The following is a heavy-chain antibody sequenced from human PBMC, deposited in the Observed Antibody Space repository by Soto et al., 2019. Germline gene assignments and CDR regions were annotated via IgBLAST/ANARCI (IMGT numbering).Heavy chain of an antibody. CDR1: GGSVSSGSYY. J-gene: IGHJ6*02. D-gene: IGHD3-3*01. V-gene: IGHV4-31*03. CDR3: ASGYDFWSGQEYYYYYGMDV. Sequence: NPSETLSLTCTVSGGSVSSGSYYWSWIRQPPGKGLEWIGCIYYSGSTYYNPSLKSRVTISVDTSKNQFSLKLSSVTAADTAVYYFASGYDFWSGQEYYYYYGMDVWGQGTTVTVSS. CDR2: IYYSGST.